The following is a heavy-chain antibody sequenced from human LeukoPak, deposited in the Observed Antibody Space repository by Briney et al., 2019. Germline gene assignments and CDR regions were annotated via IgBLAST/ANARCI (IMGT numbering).Heavy chain of an antibody. Sequence: SETLSLTCTVSGGSISSYYWSWIRQPAGKGLEWIGRIYTSGSTNYNPSLKSRVTMSVDTSKNQFSLKLNSVTAADTGVYYCARADSSGRVIYYWGQGTLVTVSS. CDR2: IYTSGST. J-gene: IGHJ4*02. V-gene: IGHV4-4*07. CDR3: ARADSSGRVIYY. CDR1: GGSISSYY. D-gene: IGHD6-19*01.